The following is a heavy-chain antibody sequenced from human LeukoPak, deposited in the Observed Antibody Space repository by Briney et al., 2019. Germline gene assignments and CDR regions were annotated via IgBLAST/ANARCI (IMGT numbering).Heavy chain of an antibody. Sequence: SSYGMHWVRQAPGKGLEWTGSIYYSGKTYYNSSLKSRVTISVDTSKNQFSLKLSSVTAADTAVYYCARASTATCLDYWGQGTLVTVSS. CDR1: SSYG. CDR2: IYYSGKT. D-gene: IGHD2-21*02. J-gene: IGHJ4*02. CDR3: ARASTATCLDY. V-gene: IGHV4-39*07.